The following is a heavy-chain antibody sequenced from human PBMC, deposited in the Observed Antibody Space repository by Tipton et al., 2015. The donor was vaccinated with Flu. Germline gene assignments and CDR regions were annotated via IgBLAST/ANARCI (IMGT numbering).Heavy chain of an antibody. V-gene: IGHV3-23*01. J-gene: IGHJ6*02. CDR3: AKGGSPIAGLYGMDV. CDR1: GFIFSSYG. CDR2: VSGSGDNT. Sequence: SLRLSCAASGFIFSSYGMHWVRQAPGKGLEWVSVVSGSGDNTEYADSVRGRFTISSDNSKNTLYLQMNSLRADDTAVYYCAKGGSPIAGLYGMDVWGQGTTVTVSS. D-gene: IGHD6-13*01.